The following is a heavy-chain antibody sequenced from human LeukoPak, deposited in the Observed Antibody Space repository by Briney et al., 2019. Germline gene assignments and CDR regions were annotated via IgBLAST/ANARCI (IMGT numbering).Heavy chain of an antibody. CDR1: GYTFTSYA. J-gene: IGHJ4*02. V-gene: IGHV1-3*01. CDR2: INAGKGDT. Sequence: ASVKVSCKASGYTFTSYAMHWVRQAPGQRLEWMGWINAGKGDTKYSQKFQGRVTITRDTSASTAYMELSSLRSEDTAVYYCARARYSSGWYLDFWGQGTLVTVSS. CDR3: ARARYSSGWYLDF. D-gene: IGHD6-19*01.